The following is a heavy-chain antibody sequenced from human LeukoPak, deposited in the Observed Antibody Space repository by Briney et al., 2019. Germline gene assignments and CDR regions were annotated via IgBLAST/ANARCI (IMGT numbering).Heavy chain of an antibody. J-gene: IGHJ4*02. CDR3: AKVRIAADHGGGYFDY. CDR1: GFTFSSYG. V-gene: IGHV3-30*02. CDR2: IRYDGSNK. Sequence: PGGSLRLSCAASGFTFSSYGMHWVRQAPGKGLEWVAFIRYDGSNKYYADSVKGRFTISRDNSKNTLYLQMNSLRAEDTAVYYCAKVRIAADHGGGYFDYWGQGTLVTVSS. D-gene: IGHD6-6*01.